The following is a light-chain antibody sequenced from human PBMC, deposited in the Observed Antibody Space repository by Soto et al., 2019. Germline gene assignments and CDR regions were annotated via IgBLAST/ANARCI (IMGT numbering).Light chain of an antibody. J-gene: IGLJ1*01. V-gene: IGLV2-14*01. CDR1: SSDVGGYNY. CDR3: SSYTSSSTLYV. Sequence: QSVLTQPASVSGSPGQSITIPCTGTSSDVGGYNYVSWYQHHPGKAPKLLIYEVSNRPSGVSNRFSGSKSGNTASLTISGLQAEDEADYYCSSYTSSSTLYVFGTGTKVTVL. CDR2: EVS.